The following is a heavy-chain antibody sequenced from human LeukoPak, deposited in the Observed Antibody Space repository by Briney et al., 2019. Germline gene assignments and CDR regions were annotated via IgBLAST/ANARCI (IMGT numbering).Heavy chain of an antibody. Sequence: SETLSLTCTVSGGSISSSSYYWGWIRQPPGGGLDWIVSIYYSGNTYYSPSLKSRVTISVDTSKNQFSLKLSSVTAADTAVYYCAKAFGSSGPNFDYWGQGTLVTVSS. CDR2: IYYSGNT. J-gene: IGHJ4*02. CDR1: GGSISSSSYY. CDR3: AKAFGSSGPNFDY. D-gene: IGHD6-6*01. V-gene: IGHV4-39*07.